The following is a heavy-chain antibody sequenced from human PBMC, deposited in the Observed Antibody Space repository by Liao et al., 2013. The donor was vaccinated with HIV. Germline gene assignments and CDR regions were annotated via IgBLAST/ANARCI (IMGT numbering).Heavy chain of an antibody. D-gene: IGHD3-16*01. CDR1: GGSFSGYY. CDR2: INHSGST. J-gene: IGHJ6*04. Sequence: QVQLQESGPGLVKPSETLSLTCAVYGGSFSGYYWSWIRQPPGKGLEWIGEINHSGSTNYNPSLKSRVTISVDTSKNQFSLKLSSVTAADTAVYYCARSFGGGDVWGKGTTVTVSS. V-gene: IGHV4-34*10. CDR3: ARSFGGGDV.